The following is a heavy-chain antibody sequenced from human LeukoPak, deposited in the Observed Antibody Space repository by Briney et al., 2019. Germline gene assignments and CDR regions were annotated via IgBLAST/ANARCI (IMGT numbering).Heavy chain of an antibody. V-gene: IGHV1-8*01. D-gene: IGHD3-9*01. CDR3: ARGQEAGYRRGGGYGMDV. CDR1: GYTFTSYD. CDR2: MNPNSGNT. J-gene: IGHJ6*02. Sequence: ASVKLSCKASGYTFTSYDINWVRQATGQGLEWMGWMNPNSGNTGYAQKFQGRVTMTRNTSISTAYMELSSLRSEDTAVYYCARGQEAGYRRGGGYGMDVWGQGTTVTVSS.